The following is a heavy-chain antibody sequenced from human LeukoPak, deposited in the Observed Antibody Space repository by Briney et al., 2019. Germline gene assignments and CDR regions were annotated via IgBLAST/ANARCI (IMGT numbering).Heavy chain of an antibody. D-gene: IGHD1-14*01. Sequence: SETLSLTCTVSGGSISSYYWSWIRQPPGKGLEWIGYIYYSGSTNYNPSLKSRVTISVDTPKNQFSLKLSSVTAADTAVYYCARDGKYYYYGMDVWGQGTTVTVSS. V-gene: IGHV4-59*01. J-gene: IGHJ6*02. CDR1: GGSISSYY. CDR2: IYYSGST. CDR3: ARDGKYYYYGMDV.